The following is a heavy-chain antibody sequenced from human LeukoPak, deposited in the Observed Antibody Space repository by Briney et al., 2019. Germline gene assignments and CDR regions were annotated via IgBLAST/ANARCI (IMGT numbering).Heavy chain of an antibody. J-gene: IGHJ4*02. CDR1: GGSISSGDYY. D-gene: IGHD1-26*01. V-gene: IGHV4-30-4*01. Sequence: PSQTLSLTCTVSGGSISSGDYYWSWIRQPSGKGLEWIGYIYYSGSTYYNPSLKSRVTISVDTSKNQFSLKLSSVTAADTAVYYCAREVGATTKDFDYWGQGTLVTVSS. CDR2: IYYSGST. CDR3: AREVGATTKDFDY.